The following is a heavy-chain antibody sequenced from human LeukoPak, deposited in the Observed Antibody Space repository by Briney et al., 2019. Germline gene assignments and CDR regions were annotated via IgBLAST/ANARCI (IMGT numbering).Heavy chain of an antibody. CDR1: GGSISSGDYY. D-gene: IGHD3-22*01. CDR2: IYYSGST. Sequence: PSETLSLTCTVSGGSISSGDYYWSWIRQPPGKGLEWIGYIYYSGSTYYNPSLKSRVTISVDTSKSQFSLKLSSVTAADTAVYYCARDHYYYDSSGYYGWFDPWGQGTLVTVSS. V-gene: IGHV4-30-4*01. CDR3: ARDHYYYDSSGYYGWFDP. J-gene: IGHJ5*02.